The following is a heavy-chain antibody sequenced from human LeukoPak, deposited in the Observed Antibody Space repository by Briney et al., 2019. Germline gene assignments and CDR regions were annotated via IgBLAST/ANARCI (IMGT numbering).Heavy chain of an antibody. V-gene: IGHV3-66*01. D-gene: IGHD3-10*01. CDR1: GFTFSSYG. CDR3: ARVTPGYYDN. J-gene: IGHJ4*02. Sequence: GGSLRLSCAASGFTFSSYGMSWVRQAPGKGLECISVIYSGGSTDYADSVKGRFTISRDNAKSSLYLQMNSLRAEDTAVYYCARVTPGYYDNWGQGTLVTVSS. CDR2: IYSGGST.